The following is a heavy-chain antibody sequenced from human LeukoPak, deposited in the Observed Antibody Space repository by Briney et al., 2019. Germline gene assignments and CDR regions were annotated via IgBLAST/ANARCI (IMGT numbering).Heavy chain of an antibody. CDR3: ARVSPAASYAFDI. Sequence: SETLSLXCTVSGGSISSSSYYWGWIRQPPGKVQEWIGSIYYSGSTYYNPSLKSRVTISVDTSKNQFSLKLSSVTAADTAVHYCARVSPAASYAFDIWGQGTMVTGSS. J-gene: IGHJ3*02. CDR2: IYYSGST. D-gene: IGHD2-2*01. CDR1: GGSISSSSYY. V-gene: IGHV4-39*07.